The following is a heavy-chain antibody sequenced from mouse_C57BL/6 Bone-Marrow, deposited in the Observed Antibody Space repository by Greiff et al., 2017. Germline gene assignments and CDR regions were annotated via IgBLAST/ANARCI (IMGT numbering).Heavy chain of an antibody. CDR1: GYTFTSYW. CDR2: IDPSDSYT. V-gene: IGHV1-50*01. D-gene: IGHD1-1*01. Sequence: QVQLQQPGAELVKPGASVKLSCKASGYTFTSYWMQWVKQRPGQGLEWIGEIDPSDSYTNYNQKFKGKATLTVDTSSSTAYMQRSSLTSEHAAVYYCARYCPNYCGGSSYYMDYWGQGTTLTVSS. CDR3: ARYCPNYCGGSSYYMDY. J-gene: IGHJ2*01.